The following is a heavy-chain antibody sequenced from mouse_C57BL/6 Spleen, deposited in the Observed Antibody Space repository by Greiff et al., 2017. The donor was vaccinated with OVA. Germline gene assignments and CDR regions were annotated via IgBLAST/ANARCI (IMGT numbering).Heavy chain of an antibody. CDR3: ARDRGGLYYYAMDY. D-gene: IGHD1-2*01. V-gene: IGHV5-16*01. J-gene: IGHJ4*01. CDR2: INYDGSST. CDR1: GFTFSDYY. Sequence: EVKLVESEGGLVQPGSSMKLSCTASGFTFSDYYMAWVRQVPEKGLEWVANINYDGSSTYYLDSLKSRFIISRDNAKNILYLQMSSLKSEDTATYYCARDRGGLYYYAMDYWGQGTSVTVSS.